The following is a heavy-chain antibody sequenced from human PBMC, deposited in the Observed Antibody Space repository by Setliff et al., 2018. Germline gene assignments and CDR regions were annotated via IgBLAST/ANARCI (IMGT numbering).Heavy chain of an antibody. CDR1: GFSFRDSW. D-gene: IGHD2-21*02. Sequence: GGSLRLSCAASGFSFRDSWMSWVRQAPGKGLEWVANINHDGIEKYYVDSVKGRCTISRDNAKNPLDLQMNSLRAEDTAVYYCVRGGEGRDDSNSGSWGQGTLVTVSS. CDR3: VRGGEGRDDSNSGS. J-gene: IGHJ5*02. CDR2: INHDGIEK. V-gene: IGHV3-7*01.